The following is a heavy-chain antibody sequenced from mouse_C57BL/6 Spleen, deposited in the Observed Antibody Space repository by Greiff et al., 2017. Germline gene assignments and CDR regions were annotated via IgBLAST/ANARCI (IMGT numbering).Heavy chain of an antibody. J-gene: IGHJ2*01. Sequence: EVQLVESGGGLVKPGGSLKLSCAASGFTFSDYGMHWVRQAPEKGLEWVAYISSGSSTIYYADTVKGRFTISRDNAKNTLFLQMTSLRSEDTAMYYCARGGWLLRPPFFDYWGQGTTLTVSS. CDR2: ISSGSSTI. D-gene: IGHD2-3*01. CDR3: ARGGWLLRPPFFDY. CDR1: GFTFSDYG. V-gene: IGHV5-17*01.